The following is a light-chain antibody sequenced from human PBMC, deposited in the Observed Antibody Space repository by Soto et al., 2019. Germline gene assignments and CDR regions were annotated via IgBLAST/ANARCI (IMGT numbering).Light chain of an antibody. CDR2: DDR. J-gene: IGLJ2*01. CDR3: QVWDSNSDHVV. Sequence: SYEQTQPPSVSVAPGQTAKITCGGNNIGNKDVHWYQQRPGQAPVLVVYDDRDRPSGIPERFSGSNSRNTATLTISRVEVGDEADYYCQVWDSNSDHVVFGGGTKVTVL. V-gene: IGLV3-21*02. CDR1: NIGNKD.